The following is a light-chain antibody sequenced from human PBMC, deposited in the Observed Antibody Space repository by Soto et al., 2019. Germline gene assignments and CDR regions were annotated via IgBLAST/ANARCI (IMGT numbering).Light chain of an antibody. J-gene: IGKJ1*01. CDR1: QSVSSSY. CDR2: GAS. CDR3: QQYGSSPRT. Sequence: EIVLTRSPGTLSLSTRESATLSCRASQSVSSSYLAWYQQKPGQAPRLLIYGASSRATGIPDRFSGSGSGTDFTLTISRLEPEDFAVYYCQQYGSSPRTFGQGTKVDIK. V-gene: IGKV3-20*01.